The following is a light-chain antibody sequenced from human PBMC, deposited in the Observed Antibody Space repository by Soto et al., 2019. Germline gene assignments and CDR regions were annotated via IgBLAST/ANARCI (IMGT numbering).Light chain of an antibody. CDR3: QQSYSTPFT. CDR2: AAF. V-gene: IGKV1-39*01. Sequence: DIQMTQSPSSLSASVGDRVTITCRASQSISSYLNWYQQKPGKAPKLLIYAAFSLQSGGQSRFSGSGSGTDFTLTISSLQPEDFATYYCQQSYSTPFTFGPGTKVDIK. J-gene: IGKJ3*01. CDR1: QSISSY.